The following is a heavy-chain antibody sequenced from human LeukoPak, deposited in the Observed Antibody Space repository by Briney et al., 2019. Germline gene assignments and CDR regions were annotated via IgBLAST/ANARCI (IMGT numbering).Heavy chain of an antibody. CDR3: ARGSGAHDSSGYGPVY. CDR1: GFTFSSYS. J-gene: IGHJ4*02. CDR2: INSSSSYI. Sequence: PGGSLRLSCAASGFTFSSYSMNWVRQAPGKGLEWVSSINSSSSYIYYADSVKGRFTISRDNAKNSLYLQMNSLRAEDTAVYYCARGSGAHDSSGYGPVYWGQGTLVTVSS. V-gene: IGHV3-21*01. D-gene: IGHD3-22*01.